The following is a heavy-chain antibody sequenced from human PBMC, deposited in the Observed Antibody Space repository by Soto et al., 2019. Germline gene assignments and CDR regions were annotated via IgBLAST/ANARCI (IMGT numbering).Heavy chain of an antibody. D-gene: IGHD1-20*01. CDR2: IYSGGST. Sequence: GGSLRLSCAASGFTVSSNYMSWVRQAPGKGLEWVSVIYSGGSTYYADSVKGRFTISRDNSKNTLYLQMNSLRAEDTAVYYCASLITGTTREDFDIWGQGTMVTVSS. V-gene: IGHV3-66*01. CDR3: ASLITGTTREDFDI. J-gene: IGHJ3*02. CDR1: GFTVSSNY.